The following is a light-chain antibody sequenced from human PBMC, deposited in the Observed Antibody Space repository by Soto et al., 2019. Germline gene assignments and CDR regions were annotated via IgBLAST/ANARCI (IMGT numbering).Light chain of an antibody. Sequence: GDRVNIICRASRGIANHLAWYQQQPGKVPRLLIDAASTLQSGVPSRFSGSGSKREFTLSITNLQPEDVATYYCQKYDGVPLTFGGGTKVEIK. CDR2: AAS. CDR3: QKYDGVPLT. CDR1: RGIANH. J-gene: IGKJ4*01. V-gene: IGKV1-27*01.